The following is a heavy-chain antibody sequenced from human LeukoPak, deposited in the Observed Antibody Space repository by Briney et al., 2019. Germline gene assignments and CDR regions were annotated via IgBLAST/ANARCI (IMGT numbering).Heavy chain of an antibody. J-gene: IGHJ5*02. D-gene: IGHD4-17*01. CDR3: AKGGHTVTTSWFDP. CDR1: GFTFSSYA. Sequence: PGGSLRLSCAASGFTFSSYAMHWVRQAPGKGLEWVALISYDGSNKYYADSVKGRFTISRDNSKNTLYLQMNSLRAEDTAVYYCAKGGHTVTTSWFDPWGQGTLVTVSS. V-gene: IGHV3-30*18. CDR2: ISYDGSNK.